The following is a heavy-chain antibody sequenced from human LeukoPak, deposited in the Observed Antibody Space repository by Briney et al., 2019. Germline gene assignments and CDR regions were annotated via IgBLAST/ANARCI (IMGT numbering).Heavy chain of an antibody. CDR2: ISGSGGGT. J-gene: IGHJ4*02. D-gene: IGHD1-26*01. Sequence: GGSLRLSCAASGFTFSSYAMSWVRQAPEKGLEWVSTISGSGGGTYYADSVKGRFTISRDDSKNTLYLQMNSLRAEDTAVYYCVKDLGRYRNTCFDYWGQGTLVTVSS. CDR1: GFTFSSYA. CDR3: VKDLGRYRNTCFDY. V-gene: IGHV3-23*01.